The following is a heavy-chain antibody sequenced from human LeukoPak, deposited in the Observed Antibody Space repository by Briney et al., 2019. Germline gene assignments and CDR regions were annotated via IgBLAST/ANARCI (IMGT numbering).Heavy chain of an antibody. J-gene: IGHJ3*02. CDR2: IYTSGST. Sequence: SQTLSLTCTVSGGSISRGSYYWSWIRQPAGKGLEWIGRIYTSGSTNYNPSLKSRVTISVDTSKNQFSLKLSSVTAADTAVYYCARTSYCSSTSCPRGYAFDIWGQGTMVTVSS. CDR1: GGSISRGSYY. D-gene: IGHD2-2*01. V-gene: IGHV4-61*02. CDR3: ARTSYCSSTSCPRGYAFDI.